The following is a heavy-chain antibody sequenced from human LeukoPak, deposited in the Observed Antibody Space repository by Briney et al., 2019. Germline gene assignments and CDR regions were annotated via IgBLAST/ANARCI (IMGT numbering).Heavy chain of an antibody. Sequence: PGGSLRLSCAASGFIFSSYGMHWVRQAPVKGLEWVSYISSSGSTIYYADSVKGRFTISRDNAKNSLYLQMNSLRAEDTAVYYCAELGITMIGGVWGKGTTVTISS. CDR2: ISSSGSTI. J-gene: IGHJ6*04. CDR3: AELGITMIGGV. CDR1: GFIFSSYG. V-gene: IGHV3-48*04. D-gene: IGHD3-10*02.